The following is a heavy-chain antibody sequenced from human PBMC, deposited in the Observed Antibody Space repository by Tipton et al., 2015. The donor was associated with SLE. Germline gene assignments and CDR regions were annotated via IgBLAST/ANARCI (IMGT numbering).Heavy chain of an antibody. J-gene: IGHJ3*02. CDR2: INWNGGST. D-gene: IGHD2/OR15-2a*01. Sequence: GSLRLSCAASGFTFDDYGMSWVRQAPGKGLEWVSGINWNGGSTGYADSVKGRFTISRDNAKNSLYLQMNSLRAEDTAVYYCARDKSLWLHDAFDIWGQGTMVTVSS. CDR3: ARDKSLWLHDAFDI. CDR1: GFTFDDYG. V-gene: IGHV3-20*04.